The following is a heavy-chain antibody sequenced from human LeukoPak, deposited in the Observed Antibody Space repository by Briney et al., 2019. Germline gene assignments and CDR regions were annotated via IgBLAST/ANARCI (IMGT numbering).Heavy chain of an antibody. Sequence: GGSLRLSCAASGFNLSDFSDYSMNWVRQAPGKGLEWVSFISSSSTYIHYADSVKGRFTISRDNAKNSLYLQMNDLRAEDTAIYYCAKDQNYESRPWVGAFDVWGQGTMVTVSS. CDR2: ISSSSTYI. V-gene: IGHV3-21*01. D-gene: IGHD3-22*01. J-gene: IGHJ3*01. CDR1: GFNLSDFSDYS. CDR3: AKDQNYESRPWVGAFDV.